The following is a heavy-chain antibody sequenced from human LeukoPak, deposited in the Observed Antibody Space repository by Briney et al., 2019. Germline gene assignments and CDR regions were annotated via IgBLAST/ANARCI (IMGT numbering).Heavy chain of an antibody. Sequence: GGSLRLSCAASGFTFSLYWMTWVRQAPGKGLEWVAFIRYDASNKYYADSVKGRFTISRDNSKSTIYLQMNSLRVEDTAVYYCAKDPGGWSLDSWGQGTLVTVAS. CDR3: AKDPGGWSLDS. V-gene: IGHV3-30*02. CDR2: IRYDASNK. D-gene: IGHD6-19*01. CDR1: GFTFSLYW. J-gene: IGHJ4*02.